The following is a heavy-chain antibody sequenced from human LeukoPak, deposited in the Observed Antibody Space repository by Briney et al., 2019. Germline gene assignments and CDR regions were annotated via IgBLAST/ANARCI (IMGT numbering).Heavy chain of an antibody. CDR3: ANNPHPWGGTYYYYYYGMDV. D-gene: IGHD3-16*01. CDR1: GFTFSSYA. V-gene: IGHV3-64*01. J-gene: IGHJ6*02. CDR2: ISSNGGST. Sequence: GGSLRLSCAASGFTFSSYAMHWVRQAPGKGLEYVSAISSNGGSTYYANSVKGRFTISRDNSKNTLYLQMGSLRAEDMAVYYCANNPHPWGGTYYYYYYGMDVWGQGTTVTVSS.